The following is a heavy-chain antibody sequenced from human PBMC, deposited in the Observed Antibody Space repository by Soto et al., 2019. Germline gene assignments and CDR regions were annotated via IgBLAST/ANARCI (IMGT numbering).Heavy chain of an antibody. CDR3: ASSTAMVTTQIDY. CDR2: ITSSGGST. CDR1: GFTFSSYA. J-gene: IGHJ4*02. V-gene: IGHV3-23*01. Sequence: GGSLRLSCAASGFTFSSYAMSWVRQAPGKGLEWVSGITSSGGSTYYADSVKGRFTISRDNSKKTLYLQMNSLRAEDTAVYYCASSTAMVTTQIDYWGQGTLVTVSS. D-gene: IGHD5-18*01.